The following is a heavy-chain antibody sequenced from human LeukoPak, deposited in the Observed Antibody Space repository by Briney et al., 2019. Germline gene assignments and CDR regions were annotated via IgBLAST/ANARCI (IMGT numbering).Heavy chain of an antibody. CDR1: GFTFSSYW. V-gene: IGHV3-7*03. CDR3: AKDEGKSSGWPFDY. D-gene: IGHD6-19*01. J-gene: IGHJ4*02. Sequence: GGSLRLSCAASGFTFSSYWMSWVRQAPGKGLEWVANIKQDGSEKYYVDSVKGRFTISRDNAKNSLYLQMNSLRAEDTAVYYCAKDEGKSSGWPFDYWGQGTLVTVSS. CDR2: IKQDGSEK.